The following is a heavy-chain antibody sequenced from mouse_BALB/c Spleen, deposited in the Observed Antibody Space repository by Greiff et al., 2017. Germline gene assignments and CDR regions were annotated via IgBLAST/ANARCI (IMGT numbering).Heavy chain of an antibody. CDR3: ARLPSFTTVDYYAMDY. CDR1: GYSITSDYA. V-gene: IGHV3-2*02. Sequence: EVQLQQSGPGLVKPSQSLSLTCTVTGYSITSDYAWNWIRQFPGNKLEWMGYISYSGSTSYNPSLKSRISITRDTSKNQFFLQLNSVTTEDTATYYCARLPSFTTVDYYAMDYWGQGTSVTVSS. J-gene: IGHJ4*01. D-gene: IGHD1-1*01. CDR2: ISYSGST.